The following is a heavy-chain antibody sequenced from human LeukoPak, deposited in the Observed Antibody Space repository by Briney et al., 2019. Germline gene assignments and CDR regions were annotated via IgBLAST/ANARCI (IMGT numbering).Heavy chain of an antibody. Sequence: ASVKVSRKASGYTFTGYYMHWVRQAPGQGLEWMGWINPNSGGTNYAQKFQGRVTMTRDTSISTAYMELSRLRSDDTAVYYCARLEGLRFPSPTPDYWGQGTLVTVSS. CDR1: GYTFTGYY. J-gene: IGHJ4*02. CDR3: ARLEGLRFPSPTPDY. V-gene: IGHV1-2*02. CDR2: INPNSGGT. D-gene: IGHD5-12*01.